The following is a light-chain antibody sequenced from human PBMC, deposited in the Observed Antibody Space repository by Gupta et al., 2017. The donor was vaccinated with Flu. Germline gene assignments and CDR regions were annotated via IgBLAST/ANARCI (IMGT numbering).Light chain of an antibody. CDR2: GAS. Sequence: GTLYLSPGESATRSCRARQSVKSKFLAWYQQKPGQAPRLLIYGASSRATGVPDRFRGSGSGTEFILTISRREPEDFAVYYCQPESLSMWTFGQGTKVEVK. CDR1: QSVKSKF. CDR3: QPESLSMWT. V-gene: IGKV3-20*01. J-gene: IGKJ1*01.